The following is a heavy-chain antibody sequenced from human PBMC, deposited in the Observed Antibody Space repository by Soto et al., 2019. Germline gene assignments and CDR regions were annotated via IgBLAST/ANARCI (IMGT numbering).Heavy chain of an antibody. J-gene: IGHJ4*02. D-gene: IGHD6-19*01. CDR1: GFTFSSDA. Sequence: GGSLRLSCAASGFTFSSDAMSWVRQAPGKGLEWVSTVSGSGGNKYYADSVKGRFTISRDNSENTMYLQMISLRAEDMAIYYCATGPHSSGWHYFDYWGQRTLVTVSS. V-gene: IGHV3-23*01. CDR2: VSGSGGNK. CDR3: ATGPHSSGWHYFDY.